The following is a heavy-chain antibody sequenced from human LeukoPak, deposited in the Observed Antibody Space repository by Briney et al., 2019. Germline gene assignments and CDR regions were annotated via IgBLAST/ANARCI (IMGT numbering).Heavy chain of an antibody. D-gene: IGHD6-19*01. Sequence: GESLKISCKGSGYSFTSYWIGWVRQMPGKGLEWMGIIYPGDSDTRYSPSFQGQVTISADKSISTAYLQWSSLKASDTAMYYCARQAVAGKIFYYYYMDVWGKGTTVTISS. CDR3: ARQAVAGKIFYYYYMDV. CDR2: IYPGDSDT. V-gene: IGHV5-51*01. CDR1: GYSFTSYW. J-gene: IGHJ6*03.